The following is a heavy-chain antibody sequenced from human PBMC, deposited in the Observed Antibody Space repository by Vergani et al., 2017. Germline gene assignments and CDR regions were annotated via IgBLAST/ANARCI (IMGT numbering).Heavy chain of an antibody. CDR3: AGPQGTSADYYGGFDY. CDR2: IWYDGTTK. J-gene: IGHJ4*02. Sequence: QVQLVESGGGVVQPGTSLRLSCAASGFPFSNYGMHWVRQAPGKGLEWLAVIWYDGTTKYNVESVKGRFSISRDNMKNTLYLQMNSLTAEDTAIYYCAGPQGTSADYYGGFDYWGQGILVTVSS. D-gene: IGHD3-22*01. CDR1: GFPFSNYG. V-gene: IGHV3-33*01.